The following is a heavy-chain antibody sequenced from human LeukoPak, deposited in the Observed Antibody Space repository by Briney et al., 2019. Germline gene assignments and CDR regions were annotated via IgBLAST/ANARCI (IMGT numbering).Heavy chain of an antibody. CDR1: GFTFSSYG. CDR2: IRYDGSNK. Sequence: GGSLRLSCAASGFTFSSYGMHWVRQAPGKGLEWVAFIRYDGSNKYYADSVKGRFTISRDNSKNTLYLQMNSLRAEDTAVYYCAKDRLSLYSYGYGGFDYWGQGTLVTVSS. CDR3: AKDRLSLYSYGYGGFDY. V-gene: IGHV3-30*02. D-gene: IGHD5-18*01. J-gene: IGHJ4*02.